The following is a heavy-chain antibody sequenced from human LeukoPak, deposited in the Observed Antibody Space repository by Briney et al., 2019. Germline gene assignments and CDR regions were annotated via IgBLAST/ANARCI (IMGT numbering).Heavy chain of an antibody. V-gene: IGHV1-2*02. D-gene: IGHD3-10*01. CDR2: INPNSGGT. Sequence: ASVKVSCKASGYTFTGYYMHWVRQAPGQGLEWMGWINPNSGGTNYAQKFQGRVTMTRDTSISTAYMELSRLRSDDTAVYYCARAPGSGRSTYYFDYWGQGTLDTVSS. CDR1: GYTFTGYY. J-gene: IGHJ4*02. CDR3: ARAPGSGRSTYYFDY.